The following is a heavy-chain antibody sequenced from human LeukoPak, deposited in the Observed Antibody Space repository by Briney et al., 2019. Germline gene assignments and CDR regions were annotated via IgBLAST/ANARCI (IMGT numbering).Heavy chain of an antibody. V-gene: IGHV1-69*04. J-gene: IGHJ4*02. Sequence: ASVKVSCKTSGGTFNNYIISWVRQPPGQGLEWVGTINLILDIANYAQKLQGRVAITADTSTSTAYMELSDLGSEDTAVYFCAREPEGLTTESHWGQGTLVTVSS. CDR1: GGTFNNYI. D-gene: IGHD1-14*01. CDR3: AREPEGLTTESH. CDR2: INLILDIA.